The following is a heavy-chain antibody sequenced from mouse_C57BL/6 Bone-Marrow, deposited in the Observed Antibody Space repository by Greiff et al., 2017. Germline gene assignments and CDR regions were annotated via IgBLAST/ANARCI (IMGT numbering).Heavy chain of an antibody. CDR2: IYPYNGFS. V-gene: IGHV1-31*01. Sequence: EVQLVESGPDLVKPGASVKISCKASGYTFTGYYMHWVQQSPGNILDWIGYIYPYNGFSSYNQKFKGKATLTVDKSSSTAYMELRSLTSEDSAVDYCARRDGYYFDYAMDYWGQGTSVTVSS. J-gene: IGHJ4*01. D-gene: IGHD2-3*01. CDR3: ARRDGYYFDYAMDY. CDR1: GYTFTGYY.